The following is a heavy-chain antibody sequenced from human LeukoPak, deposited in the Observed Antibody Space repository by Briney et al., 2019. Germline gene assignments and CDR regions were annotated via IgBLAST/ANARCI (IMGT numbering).Heavy chain of an antibody. Sequence: GASVKVSCKASGYTFTSYGISWVRQAPGQGLEWMGWISAYNGNTNYAQKLQGRVTMTTDTSTGTAYMELRSLRSDDTAVYYCARDYQNGSLYYFDYWGQGTLVTISS. J-gene: IGHJ4*02. CDR2: ISAYNGNT. D-gene: IGHD1-26*01. CDR1: GYTFTSYG. CDR3: ARDYQNGSLYYFDY. V-gene: IGHV1-18*01.